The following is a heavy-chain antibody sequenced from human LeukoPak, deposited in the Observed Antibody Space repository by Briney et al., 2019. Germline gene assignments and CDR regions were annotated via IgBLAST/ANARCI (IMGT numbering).Heavy chain of an antibody. CDR2: IYYSGST. Sequence: SETLSLTCTVSGGSISSYYWSWIRQPPGKGLEWIGYIYYSGSTNYNPSLKSRVTISVDTSKNQFSLKLSSVTAADTAVYYCARETAGDYDFWSGPNWFDPWGQGTLVTVSS. J-gene: IGHJ5*02. CDR3: ARETAGDYDFWSGPNWFDP. CDR1: GGSISSYY. D-gene: IGHD3-3*01. V-gene: IGHV4-59*01.